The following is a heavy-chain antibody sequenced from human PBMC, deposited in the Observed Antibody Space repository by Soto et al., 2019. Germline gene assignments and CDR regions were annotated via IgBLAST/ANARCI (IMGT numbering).Heavy chain of an antibody. V-gene: IGHV3-30-3*01. CDR3: ARGDTAMVNFSDGMDV. D-gene: IGHD5-18*01. J-gene: IGHJ6*02. Sequence: QVQLVESGGGVVQPGRSLRLSCAASGFTFSSYAMHWVRQAPGKGLEWVAVISYDGSNKYYADSVKGRFTISRDNSKNTLYLQMNSLRAEDTAVYYCARGDTAMVNFSDGMDVWGQGTTVTVSS. CDR2: ISYDGSNK. CDR1: GFTFSSYA.